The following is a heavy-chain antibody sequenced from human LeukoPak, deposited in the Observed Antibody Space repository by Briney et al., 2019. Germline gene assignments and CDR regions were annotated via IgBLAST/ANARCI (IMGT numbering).Heavy chain of an antibody. Sequence: SETLSLTCTVSGGSISSYYWSWIRQRPGKGLEWIGYIYYSGSTNYNPSLKSRVTISVDTSKNQFSLKLSSVTAADTAVYYCASVSFRGGYYYYGMDVWGQGTTVTVSS. CDR1: GGSISSYY. J-gene: IGHJ6*02. CDR3: ASVSFRGGYYYYGMDV. V-gene: IGHV4-59*08. D-gene: IGHD3-16*01. CDR2: IYYSGST.